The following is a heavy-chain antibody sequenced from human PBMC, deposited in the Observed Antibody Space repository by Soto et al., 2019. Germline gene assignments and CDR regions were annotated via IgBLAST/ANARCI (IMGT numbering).Heavy chain of an antibody. CDR2: IWYDGSYK. CDR1: GFTFRSYG. J-gene: IGHJ6*04. Sequence: GGSLRLSCAASGFTFRSYGMNWVRQAPGKGLEWVAVIWYDGSYKYYGDSVKGRFAISRDNSKNMLYLQMDSLRVEDTAVYYCARDDVLCDGGRCYGIPLDVWGKGTTVTVSS. CDR3: ARDDVLCDGGRCYGIPLDV. V-gene: IGHV3-33*01. D-gene: IGHD2-15*01.